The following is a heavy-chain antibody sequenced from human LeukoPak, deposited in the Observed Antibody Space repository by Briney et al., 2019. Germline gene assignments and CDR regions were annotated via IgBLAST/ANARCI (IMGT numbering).Heavy chain of an antibody. V-gene: IGHV3-7*01. CDR3: VISATARGGFDY. D-gene: IGHD2-21*02. Sequence: PGGSLRLSCAASGFTFSSYWMSWVRQAPGKGLEWVANIKPDESEKYYVDSVKGRFTISRDNAKNSLYLQMNSLRAEDAAVYYCVISATARGGFDYWGQGTLVTVSS. CDR1: GFTFSSYW. J-gene: IGHJ4*02. CDR2: IKPDESEK.